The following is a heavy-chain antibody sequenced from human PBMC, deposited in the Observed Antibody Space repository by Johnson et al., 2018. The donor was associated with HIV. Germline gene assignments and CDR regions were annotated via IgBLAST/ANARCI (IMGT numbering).Heavy chain of an antibody. CDR1: GFTFSRYA. CDR3: ATSHGSHGAFDI. J-gene: IGHJ3*02. V-gene: IGHV3-30*14. D-gene: IGHD1-26*01. Sequence: QVQLVESGGGVVQPGRSLRLSCAASGFTFSRYAMHWVRQVPGKGLEWVAVISYDGSNKYYADSVKGRFTISRDNSKNTLYLQMNSLRAEDTAVYYCATSHGSHGAFDIWGQGTMVTVSS. CDR2: ISYDGSNK.